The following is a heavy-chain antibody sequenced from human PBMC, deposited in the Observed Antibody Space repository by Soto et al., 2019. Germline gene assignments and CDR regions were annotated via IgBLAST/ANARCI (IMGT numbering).Heavy chain of an antibody. Sequence: GGSVKVSCKASGYTFTVYYIFGMGQAPGQGLEWMGWINPNNGATRYAQKFQDRVTITSDTSTSTSYVELSRLRSDDTAVYYCANSQYSSSSREYWGQGSLVTVSS. V-gene: IGHV1-2*02. D-gene: IGHD6-6*01. J-gene: IGHJ4*02. CDR1: GYTFTVYY. CDR3: ANSQYSSSSREY. CDR2: INPNNGAT.